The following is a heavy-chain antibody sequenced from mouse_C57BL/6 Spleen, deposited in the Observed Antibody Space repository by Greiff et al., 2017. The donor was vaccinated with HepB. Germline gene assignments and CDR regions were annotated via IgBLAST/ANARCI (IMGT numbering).Heavy chain of an antibody. CDR1: GFTFSDYY. CDR2: INYDGSST. D-gene: IGHD4-1*02. V-gene: IGHV5-16*01. CDR3: ARGANWDVNYAMDY. Sequence: EVKLVESEGGLVQPGRSMKLSCTASGFTFSDYYMAWVRQVPEKGLEWVANINYDGSSTYYLDSLKSRFIISRDNAKNILYLQMSSLKSEDTATYYCARGANWDVNYAMDYWGQGTSVTVSS. J-gene: IGHJ4*01.